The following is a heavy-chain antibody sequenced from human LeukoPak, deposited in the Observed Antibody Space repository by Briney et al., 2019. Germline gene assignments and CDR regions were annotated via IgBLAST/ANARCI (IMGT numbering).Heavy chain of an antibody. D-gene: IGHD3-10*01. CDR3: ARAPGDWQFYYGMDG. J-gene: IGHJ6*02. V-gene: IGHV4-30-4*01. CDR1: GGSISSGDYY. Sequence: SQTLSLTCTVSGGSISSGDYYWSWIRQPPGKGLEWIGYIYYSGSTYYNPSLKRRVTISVDTSKNQFSLKLSSVTAADTAVYYWARAPGDWQFYYGMDGWGQGTTVTVSS. CDR2: IYYSGST.